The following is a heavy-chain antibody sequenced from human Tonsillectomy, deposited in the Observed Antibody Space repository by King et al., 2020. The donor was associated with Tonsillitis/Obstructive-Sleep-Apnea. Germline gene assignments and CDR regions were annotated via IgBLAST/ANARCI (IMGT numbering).Heavy chain of an antibody. CDR2: ISASGDST. Sequence: VQLVESGGGLVHPGGSLRLSCEDSRFTFSSYAMNWIRQAPGKGLEWVSAISASGDSTYYADSVKGRFTISRDNSKNTLYLQMNSLRAEDTAVYYCAKPVVAGTVGYNWFDPWGQGTLVTVSS. J-gene: IGHJ5*02. D-gene: IGHD6-19*01. CDR3: AKPVVAGTVGYNWFDP. V-gene: IGHV3-23*04. CDR1: RFTFSSYA.